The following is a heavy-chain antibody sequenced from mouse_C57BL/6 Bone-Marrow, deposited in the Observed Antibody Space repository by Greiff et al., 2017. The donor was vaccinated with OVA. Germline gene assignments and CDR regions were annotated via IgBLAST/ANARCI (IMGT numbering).Heavy chain of an antibody. CDR3: ARQGSTMVTTGCDY. V-gene: IGHV5-9*01. CDR1: GFTFSSYT. D-gene: IGHD2-2*01. CDR2: ISGGGGNT. J-gene: IGHJ2*01. Sequence: EVKLQESGGGLVKPGGSLKLSCAASGFTFSSYTMSWVRQTPEKRLEWVATISGGGGNTYYPDSVKGRFTISRDNAKNTLYLQMSSLRSEDTALYYCARQGSTMVTTGCDYWGQGTTLTVSS.